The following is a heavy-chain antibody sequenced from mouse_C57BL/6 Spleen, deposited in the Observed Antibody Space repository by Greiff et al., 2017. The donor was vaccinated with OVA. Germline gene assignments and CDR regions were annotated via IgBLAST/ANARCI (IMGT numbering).Heavy chain of an antibody. V-gene: IGHV1-4*01. CDR2: INPSSGYT. CDR1: GYTFTSYT. D-gene: IGHD1-2*01. J-gene: IGHJ2*01. CDR3: VRNYGLYFDY. Sequence: QVQLQQSGAELARPGASVKMSCKASGYTFTSYTMHWVKKRPGQGLEWIGYINPSSGYTKYNQKFKDKATLTADKSSSTAYMQLSSLTSEDSAVYYCVRNYGLYFDYWGQGTTLTVSS.